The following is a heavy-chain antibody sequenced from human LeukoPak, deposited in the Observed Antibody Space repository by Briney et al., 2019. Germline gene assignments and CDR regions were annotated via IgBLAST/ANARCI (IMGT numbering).Heavy chain of an antibody. J-gene: IGHJ4*02. Sequence: SETLSLTCTVSGASMSNHYWSWIRQPPGKGLEWIGYIYDSETTNYNPSLKSRVTMSVDTSKNQFSLKLSSVTAADTAVYYCARVAAGRQIDYWGQGTLVTVSS. CDR2: IYDSETT. CDR1: GASMSNHY. CDR3: ARVAAGRQIDY. V-gene: IGHV4-59*11. D-gene: IGHD6-13*01.